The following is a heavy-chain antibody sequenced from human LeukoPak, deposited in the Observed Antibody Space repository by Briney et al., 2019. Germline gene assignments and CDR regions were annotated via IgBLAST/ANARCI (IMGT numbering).Heavy chain of an antibody. D-gene: IGHD7-27*01. CDR2: IYPGDSDI. CDR1: GYRFNIYW. CDR3: VRRTTGEYYLDY. Sequence: GESLKISCKVSGYRFNIYWIGWVRQMSGRGPEWMGIIYPGDSDIRYGPSFQGQVNISADKSISTAYLQWNSLKASDTAMYYCVRRTTGEYYLDYWGQGTLVTVSS. V-gene: IGHV5-51*01. J-gene: IGHJ4*02.